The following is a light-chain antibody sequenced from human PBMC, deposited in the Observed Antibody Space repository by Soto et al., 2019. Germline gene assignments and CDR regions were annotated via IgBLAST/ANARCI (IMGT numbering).Light chain of an antibody. J-gene: IGKJ1*01. Sequence: EMVVTQSPATLSMSPGGRATLSCRTSESISRNLAWYQQKLGQAPRLLIYGASTRATGVPDRFTGSGSGTDFILTITSLQSEDFGIYYCQQYYHWPRTFGQGTKVDSK. CDR3: QQYYHWPRT. CDR1: ESISRN. V-gene: IGKV3-15*01. CDR2: GAS.